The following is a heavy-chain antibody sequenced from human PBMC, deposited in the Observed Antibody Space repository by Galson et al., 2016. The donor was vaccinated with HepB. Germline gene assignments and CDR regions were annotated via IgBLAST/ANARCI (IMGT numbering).Heavy chain of an antibody. CDR2: ICGSCGDI. J-gene: IGHJ4*02. V-gene: IGHV3-21*04. CDR1: GFTFSSYS. Sequence: SLRLSCAASGFTFSSYSMNWVRQAPGKGLEWVSTICGSCGDIDYADSVQGRFTISRDNSKNTLSLQMNSLRAEDTATYYCAIDPSHWIENPFALWGQGTLVTVSS. D-gene: IGHD2-2*03. CDR3: AIDPSHWIENPFAL.